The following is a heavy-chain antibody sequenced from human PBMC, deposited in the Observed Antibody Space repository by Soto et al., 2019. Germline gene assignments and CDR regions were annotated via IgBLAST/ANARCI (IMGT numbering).Heavy chain of an antibody. CDR1: CGSISGGGYS. Sequence: SETLSLTCAVSCGSISGGGYSWSWIRQPPGKCLEWIGYIDHSGRTSYIPSLTSRVTISVDRSKNHFSLKLSSMTAADTAVHYRARVSGVLDYSNYGVWFDTWGQGTLVTVSS. D-gene: IGHD4-4*01. V-gene: IGHV4-30-2*01. J-gene: IGHJ5*02. CDR2: IDHSGRT. CDR3: ARVSGVLDYSNYGVWFDT.